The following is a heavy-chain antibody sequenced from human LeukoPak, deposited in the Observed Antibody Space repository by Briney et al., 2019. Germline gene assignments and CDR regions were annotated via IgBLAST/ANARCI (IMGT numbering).Heavy chain of an antibody. D-gene: IGHD3-22*01. V-gene: IGHV4-38-2*02. J-gene: IGHJ4*02. Sequence: SETLSLTCTVSGYSISSGYYWGWIRQPPGKGLEWIGSIYHSGSTYYNPSLKSRVTISVDTSKNQFSLKLSSVTAADTAVYYCARGGRYDSSGIFIGGFDYWGQGTLVTVSS. CDR2: IYHSGST. CDR1: GYSISSGYY. CDR3: ARGGRYDSSGIFIGGFDY.